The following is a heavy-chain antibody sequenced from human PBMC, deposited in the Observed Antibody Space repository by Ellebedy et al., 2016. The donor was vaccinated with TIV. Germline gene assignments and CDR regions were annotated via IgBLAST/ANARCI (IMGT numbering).Heavy chain of an antibody. CDR2: IYHSGST. D-gene: IGHD6-13*01. CDR3: ARMSVSSSSWYSVGRYFDY. Sequence: SETLSLXXAVSGGSISSSNWWSWVRQPPGKGLEWIGEIYHSGSTNYNPSLKSRVTISVDKSKNQFSLKLSSVTAADTAVYYCARMSVSSSSWYSVGRYFDYWGQGTLVTVSS. CDR1: GGSISSSNW. V-gene: IGHV4-4*02. J-gene: IGHJ4*02.